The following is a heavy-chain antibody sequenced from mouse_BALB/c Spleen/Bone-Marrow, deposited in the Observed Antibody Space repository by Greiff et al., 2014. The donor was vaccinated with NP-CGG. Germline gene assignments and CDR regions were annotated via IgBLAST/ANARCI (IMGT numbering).Heavy chain of an antibody. J-gene: IGHJ4*01. Sequence: QVQLQQSGAELARPGASVKLSCKTSGYIFTSYWIHWVKQRSGQGLEWIARTYPGTGSTYYNEKFKGKATLTADRSSSTAYMQLSSLKSEDSAVYFCARTVNPAMDYWGQGTSVTVSS. CDR3: ARTVNPAMDY. V-gene: IGHV1S132*01. CDR2: TYPGTGST. CDR1: GYIFTSYW.